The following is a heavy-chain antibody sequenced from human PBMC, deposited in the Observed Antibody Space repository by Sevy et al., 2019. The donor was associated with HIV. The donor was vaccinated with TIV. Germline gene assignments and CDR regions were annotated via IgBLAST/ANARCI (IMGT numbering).Heavy chain of an antibody. D-gene: IGHD3-22*01. CDR3: AKGYYYDSSGYYS. J-gene: IGHJ4*02. CDR2: SSWDGGST. Sequence: GGSLRLSCAASGFTFDDYTMHWVRQAPGKGLEWVFLSSWDGGSTYYADSVKGRFTTPRDNSKNSLYLQMNSLRTEDTALYYCAKGYYYDSSGYYSWGQGTLVTVSS. V-gene: IGHV3-43*01. CDR1: GFTFDDYT.